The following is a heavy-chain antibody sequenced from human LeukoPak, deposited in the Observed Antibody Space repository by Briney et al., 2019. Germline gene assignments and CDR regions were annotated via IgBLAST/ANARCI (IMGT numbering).Heavy chain of an antibody. CDR3: ARHTRYGHYNPLDM. CDR1: GFTFSTYA. CDR2: SHTSGST. J-gene: IGHJ3*02. V-gene: IGHV4-4*09. D-gene: IGHD4-17*01. Sequence: LRLSCAASGFTFSTYAMSWVRQAPGKGLEWIGYSHTSGSTGYNPSLESRVTISVDTSKNQFSLRVTSVTAADTAVYYCARHTRYGHYNPLDMWGQGTMVTVST.